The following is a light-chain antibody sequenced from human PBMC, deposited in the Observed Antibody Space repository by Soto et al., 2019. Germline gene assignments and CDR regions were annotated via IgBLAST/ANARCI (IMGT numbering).Light chain of an antibody. Sequence: EIVLTQSPGTLSLSPGERATLSCRASQSVANNYLAWYQQKPGQAPRFFMYDASSRATGIPDRFSGSGSGTDFTLTISRLEPEDFAVYYCEQYGSTPLTFGGGTKVEIK. V-gene: IGKV3-20*01. J-gene: IGKJ4*01. CDR2: DAS. CDR3: EQYGSTPLT. CDR1: QSVANNY.